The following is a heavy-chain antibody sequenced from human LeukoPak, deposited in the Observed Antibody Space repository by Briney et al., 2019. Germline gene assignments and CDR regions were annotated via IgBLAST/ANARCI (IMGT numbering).Heavy chain of an antibody. Sequence: SETLSLTCTVSGGSINSATYYWGWIRQPPGKGREWIGNIYSGGNTYYNPSLKSRVTISVGASKNQLSLKLSSVTAADTAVYYCARRTYGSGTYYYNWFDPWGQGTLVTVSP. D-gene: IGHD3-10*01. CDR2: IYSGGNT. J-gene: IGHJ5*02. CDR1: GGSINSATYY. CDR3: ARRTYGSGTYYYNWFDP. V-gene: IGHV4-39*01.